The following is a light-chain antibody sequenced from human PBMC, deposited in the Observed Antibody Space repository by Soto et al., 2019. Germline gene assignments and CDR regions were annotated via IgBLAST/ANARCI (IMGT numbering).Light chain of an antibody. CDR2: AAS. V-gene: IGKV1-39*01. J-gene: IGKJ3*01. CDR3: QQSFSTPIT. Sequence: DIQMTQSPSSLCASVGESVTITGRASQSIDTSLNWYQQKPGKAPNLLIFAASSLQSGVPSRFSGSGSGTDCTLTINSLQPEDVASYYCQQSFSTPITFGPGTKVDI. CDR1: QSIDTS.